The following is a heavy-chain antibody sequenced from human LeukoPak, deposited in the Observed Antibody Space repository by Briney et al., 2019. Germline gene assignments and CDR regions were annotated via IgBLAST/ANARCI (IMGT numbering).Heavy chain of an antibody. Sequence: PGRSLRLSCAASGFTISSYSMNWVRQAPGKGLEWVSSISSSSSYIYYADSVKGRFTISRDNAKNSLYLQMNSLRAEDTAVYYCARGPGLYSLPDYWGQGTLVTVSS. D-gene: IGHD2-2*02. CDR1: GFTISSYS. J-gene: IGHJ4*02. CDR3: ARGPGLYSLPDY. CDR2: ISSSSSYI. V-gene: IGHV3-21*01.